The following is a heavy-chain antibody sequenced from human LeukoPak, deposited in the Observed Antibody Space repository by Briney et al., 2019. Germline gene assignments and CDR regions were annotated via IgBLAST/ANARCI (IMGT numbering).Heavy chain of an antibody. CDR1: GFTFSSYW. CDR2: IKQDGSEK. CDR3: ARDFYQKYDFWSGYPRTPLPDY. D-gene: IGHD3-3*01. Sequence: GGSLRLSCAASGFTFSSYWMSWVRQAPGKGLEWVANIKQDGSEKYYVDSVKGRFTISRDNAKNSLYLQMNSLRAEDTAVYYCARDFYQKYDFWSGYPRTPLPDYWGQGTLVTVSS. V-gene: IGHV3-7*01. J-gene: IGHJ4*02.